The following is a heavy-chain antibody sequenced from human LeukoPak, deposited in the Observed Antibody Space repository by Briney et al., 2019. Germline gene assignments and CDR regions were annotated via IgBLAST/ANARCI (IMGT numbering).Heavy chain of an antibody. D-gene: IGHD2-15*01. CDR3: ARGVKGDIVVVVAATKGWNNWYFDL. CDR2: INHSGST. V-gene: IGHV4-34*01. J-gene: IGHJ2*01. Sequence: SETLSLTCAVYGGSFSGYYWSWIRQPPGKGLEWIGEINHSGSTNYNPSLKSRVTISVDTSKNQFSLKLSSVTAADTAVHYCARGVKGDIVVVVAATKGWNNWYFDLWGRGTLVTVSS. CDR1: GGSFSGYY.